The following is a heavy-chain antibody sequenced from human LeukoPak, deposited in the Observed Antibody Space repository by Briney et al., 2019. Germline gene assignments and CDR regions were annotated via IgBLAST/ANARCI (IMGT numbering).Heavy chain of an antibody. V-gene: IGHV3-23*01. CDR3: AKAPVTSCRGAYCYPFDS. J-gene: IGHJ4*02. D-gene: IGHD2-21*01. Sequence: GGSLRLSCAASGFTFSSYAMHWVRQAPGKGLEWVAATSSSDAGTYHADPVRGRFTISRDNSKNTLYLQMNSLRAEDAAVYFCAKAPVTSCRGAYCYPFDSWGQGTLVTVSS. CDR1: GFTFSSYA. CDR2: TSSSDAGT.